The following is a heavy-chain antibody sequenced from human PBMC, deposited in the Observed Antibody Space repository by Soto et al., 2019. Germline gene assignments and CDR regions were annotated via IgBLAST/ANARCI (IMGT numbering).Heavy chain of an antibody. CDR2: ISSDGSNI. V-gene: IGHV3-30*18. Sequence: PGGSLRLSCAASGFTFSSYGMHWLRRAPGKGLEWVAAISSDGSNIYYGDSVKGRFTISRDNTKNTLYVQMNRLRADDTAVYFGAKGVYSYGTADYWGQGT. J-gene: IGHJ4*02. D-gene: IGHD5-18*01. CDR3: AKGVYSYGTADY. CDR1: GFTFSSYG.